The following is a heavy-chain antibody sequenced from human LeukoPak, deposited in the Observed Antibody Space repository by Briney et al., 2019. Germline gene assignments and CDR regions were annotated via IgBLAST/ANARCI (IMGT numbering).Heavy chain of an antibody. CDR3: VGDGRDGYNKYFHH. CDR1: GFSFSSYA. Sequence: SGGSLRLSCSGSGFSFSSYAMHWVRQAPGKGLQYVSVISDKGVSTSYADSVKGRFTITRDNSKNTVYLQMSSLRAEDTAVYYRVGDGRDGYNKYFHHWGQGTLVTVSS. J-gene: IGHJ1*01. V-gene: IGHV3-64D*06. CDR2: ISDKGVST. D-gene: IGHD5-24*01.